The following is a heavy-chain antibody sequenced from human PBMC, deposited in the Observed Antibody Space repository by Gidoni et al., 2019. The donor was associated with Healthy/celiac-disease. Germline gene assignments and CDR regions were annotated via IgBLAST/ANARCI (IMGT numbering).Heavy chain of an antibody. CDR1: GFPFSSYW. J-gene: IGHJ4*02. Sequence: EVQLVVSGGGLVQPGGSLRLSCAASGFPFSSYWMSWVRQAPGKGLEWVANIKQDGSEKYYVDSVKGRFTISRDNAKNSLYLQMNSLRAEDTAVYYCARDWRPSSDLDLFPAYWGQGTLVTVSS. V-gene: IGHV3-7*03. D-gene: IGHD2-2*01. CDR2: IKQDGSEK. CDR3: ARDWRPSSDLDLFPAY.